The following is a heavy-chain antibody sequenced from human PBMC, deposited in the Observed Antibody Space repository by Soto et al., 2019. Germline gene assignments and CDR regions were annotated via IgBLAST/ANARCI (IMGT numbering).Heavy chain of an antibody. J-gene: IGHJ5*02. CDR2: ISPDGSNE. V-gene: IGHV3-30-3*01. CDR1: GVNFNKYA. D-gene: IGHD2-2*01. Sequence: HPGGSLGLSCAASGVNFNKYAMHWVGQRPGKGLEWVAIISPDGSNENYADSVKGRFTISRDNSKNTLYLQMNSLRAEDTAVYYCARNEGSTTDWFDPWGQGTLVTVSS. CDR3: ARNEGSTTDWFDP.